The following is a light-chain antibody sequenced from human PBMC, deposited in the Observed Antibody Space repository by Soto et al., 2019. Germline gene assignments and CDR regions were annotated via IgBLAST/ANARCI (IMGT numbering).Light chain of an antibody. CDR3: SSFTGSSTLV. CDR1: SSDIGLYNY. J-gene: IGLJ1*01. CDR2: EVS. V-gene: IGLV2-14*01. Sequence: QSVLAQLASVPGSPGLSITISCTGTSSDIGLYNYVSWYQQHPGKAPKLIIFEVSNRPSGVSNRFSGSKSGNTASLTISGLQAEDEADYYCSSFTGSSTLVFGSGTKVT.